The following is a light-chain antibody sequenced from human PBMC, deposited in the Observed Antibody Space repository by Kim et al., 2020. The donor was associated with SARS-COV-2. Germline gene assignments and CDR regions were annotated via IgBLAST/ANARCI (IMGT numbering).Light chain of an antibody. CDR2: QDI. V-gene: IGLV3-1*01. J-gene: IGLJ2*01. CDR1: KLGDKY. Sequence: SYELTQPPSVSVSPGQTASITCSGDKLGDKYVCWSQQKSGQSPVLVIYQDIKRPSGIPERFSGSNSGNTATLTISGTQAMDEADYYCQTWDSSTAVFGGGTQLTVL. CDR3: QTWDSSTAV.